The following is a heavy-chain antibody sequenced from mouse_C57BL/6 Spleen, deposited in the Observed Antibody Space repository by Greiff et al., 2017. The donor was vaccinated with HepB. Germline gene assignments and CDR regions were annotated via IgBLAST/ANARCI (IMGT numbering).Heavy chain of an antibody. CDR2: INPNNGGT. CDR3: ARSNYYGSGGYAMDY. D-gene: IGHD1-1*01. V-gene: IGHV1-22*01. Sequence: EVQLQQSGPELVKPGASVKMSCKASGYTFTDYNMHWVKQSHGKSLEWIGYINPNNGGTSYNQKFKGKATLTVNKSSSTAYMELRSLTSEDSAVYYCARSNYYGSGGYAMDYWGQGTSVTVSS. J-gene: IGHJ4*01. CDR1: GYTFTDYN.